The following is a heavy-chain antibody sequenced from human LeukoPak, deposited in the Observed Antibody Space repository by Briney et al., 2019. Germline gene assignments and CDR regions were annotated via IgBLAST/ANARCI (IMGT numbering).Heavy chain of an antibody. CDR3: ARDTSIVVVPAAMGGRFDP. J-gene: IGHJ5*02. CDR2: IYSSGST. Sequence: SETLSLTCTVSGGSISSSFWSWIRQPPGKGLEWIGYIYSSGSTNYNPSLKSRVTISVDRSKNQFSLKLSSVTAADTAVYYCARDTSIVVVPAAMGGRFDPWGQGTQVTVSS. D-gene: IGHD2-2*01. V-gene: IGHV4-59*01. CDR1: GGSISSSF.